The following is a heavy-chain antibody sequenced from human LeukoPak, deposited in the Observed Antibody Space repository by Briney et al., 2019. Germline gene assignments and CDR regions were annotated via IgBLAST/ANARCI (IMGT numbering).Heavy chain of an antibody. D-gene: IGHD3-3*01. V-gene: IGHV3-7*01. J-gene: IGHJ4*02. CDR2: IKQDGSEK. CDR3: ARGATYYDFWSGTEPYYFDY. Sequence: GGSLRLSCAASGFTFSSYWMSWVCQAPGKGLEWVANIKQDGSEKYYVDSVKGRFTISRDNAKNSLYLQMNSLRAEDTAVYYCARGATYYDFWSGTEPYYFDYWGQGTLVTVSS. CDR1: GFTFSSYW.